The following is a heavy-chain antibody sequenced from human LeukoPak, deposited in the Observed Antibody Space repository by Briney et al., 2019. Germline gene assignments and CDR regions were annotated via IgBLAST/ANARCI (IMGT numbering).Heavy chain of an antibody. V-gene: IGHV1-18*01. D-gene: IGHD2-2*02. CDR3: ARDGGEVPAAIRGWFDP. J-gene: IGHJ5*02. Sequence: ASVKVSCKASGYTFTSYGISWVRQAPGQGLEWMGGISAYNGNTNYAQTLQGRATMTTDTSTSTTYMELRSLRSDDTAVYYWARDGGEVPAAIRGWFDPWGQGTLVTVSS. CDR1: GYTFTSYG. CDR2: ISAYNGNT.